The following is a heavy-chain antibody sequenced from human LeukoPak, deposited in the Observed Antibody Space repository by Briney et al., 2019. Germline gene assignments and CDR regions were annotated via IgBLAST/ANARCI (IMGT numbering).Heavy chain of an antibody. Sequence: GGSLRLSCAASGFTFSSYGMHWVRQAPGKGLEWVAVIWYDGSNKYYADSVKGRFTISRDNSKYTLYLQMNSLRAEDTAVYYCAREYYYDSSGYYYPSFDYWGQGTLVTVSS. CDR3: AREYYYDSSGYYYPSFDY. D-gene: IGHD3-22*01. CDR2: IWYDGSNK. J-gene: IGHJ4*02. CDR1: GFTFSSYG. V-gene: IGHV3-33*01.